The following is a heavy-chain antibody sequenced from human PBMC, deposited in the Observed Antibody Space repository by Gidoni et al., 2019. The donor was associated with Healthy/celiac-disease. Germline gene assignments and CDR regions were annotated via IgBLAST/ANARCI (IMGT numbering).Heavy chain of an antibody. J-gene: IGHJ5*02. CDR1: GGSISSSSYY. Sequence: QLQLQESGPGLVKPSETLSLTCTVSGGSISSSSYYWGWIRQPPGKGLEWIGSIYYSGSTYYNPSLKSRVTISVDTSKNQFSLKLSSVTAADTAVYYCARVNSGLTSWFDPWGQGTLVTVSS. CDR2: IYYSGST. CDR3: ARVNSGLTSWFDP. D-gene: IGHD6-19*01. V-gene: IGHV4-39*07.